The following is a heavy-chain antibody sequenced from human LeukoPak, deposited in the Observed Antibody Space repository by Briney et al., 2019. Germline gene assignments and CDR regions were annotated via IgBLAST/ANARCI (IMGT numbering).Heavy chain of an antibody. CDR2: IYYSGST. D-gene: IGHD3-22*01. Sequence: SQTLSLTCTVSGGSISSGDYYWIWIRQPPGKGLEWIGYIYYSGSTYYNPSLKSRVTISVDTSKNQFSLKLSSVTAADTAVYYCARAEVVAHAFDIWGQGTMVTVSS. J-gene: IGHJ3*02. CDR1: GGSISSGDYY. CDR3: ARAEVVAHAFDI. V-gene: IGHV4-30-4*08.